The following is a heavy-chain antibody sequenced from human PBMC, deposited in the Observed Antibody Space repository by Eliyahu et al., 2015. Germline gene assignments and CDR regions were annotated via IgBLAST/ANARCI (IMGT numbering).Heavy chain of an antibody. CDR1: GGXFASYT. V-gene: IGHV1-69*01. J-gene: IGHJ5*02. CDR2: IVPVFGTA. CDR3: XLEGGSSGPRWFDP. D-gene: IGHD6-19*01. Sequence: QVQLVQSGAXVKRPGSSVRXSCKASGGXFASYTISWVRQAPGPRXEWLGGIVPVFGTANYAQKFQGRVTITADETTNTAYLELRSLRSDDTAIYYCXLEGGSSGPRWFDPWGQGTLVTVSS.